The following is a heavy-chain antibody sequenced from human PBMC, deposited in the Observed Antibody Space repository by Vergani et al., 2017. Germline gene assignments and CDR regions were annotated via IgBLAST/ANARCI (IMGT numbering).Heavy chain of an antibody. Sequence: QVQLQESGPGLVKPSQTLSLTCTVSGGSISSGDYYWSWIRQPPGKGLEWIGYIYYSGSTYYNPSLMSRVTISVDTSKNQFSLKLSSVTAADTAVYYCAXACRTMCSSTSCYGYYYYYMDVWGKGTTVTVSS. V-gene: IGHV4-30-4*01. J-gene: IGHJ6*03. CDR3: AXACRTMCSSTSCYGYYYYYMDV. CDR2: IYYSGST. D-gene: IGHD2-2*01. CDR1: GGSISSGDYY.